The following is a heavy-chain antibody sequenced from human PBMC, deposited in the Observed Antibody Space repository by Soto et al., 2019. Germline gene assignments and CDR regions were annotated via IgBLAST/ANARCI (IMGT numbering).Heavy chain of an antibody. CDR3: ARGHYYDSPGWFDP. D-gene: IGHD3-22*01. CDR1: GGSISGYY. J-gene: IGHJ5*02. Sequence: PSETLSLTCSVSGGSISGYYWSWIRQPPGKGLEWIGYFHYSRSTNYNPSLKSRVTISVDTSKNQFSLKLSSVTAADTAVYYCARGHYYDSPGWFDPWGQGTLVTVSS. V-gene: IGHV4-59*01. CDR2: FHYSRST.